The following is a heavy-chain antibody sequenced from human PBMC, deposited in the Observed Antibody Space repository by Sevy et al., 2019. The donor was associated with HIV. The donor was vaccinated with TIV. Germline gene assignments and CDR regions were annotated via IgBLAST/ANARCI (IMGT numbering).Heavy chain of an antibody. V-gene: IGHV3-48*03. CDR3: ASVDADYDKGVDS. CDR2: ISSSGSTK. Sequence: GGSLRLSCEASGFSFSNYEMNWVRQAPGKGLEWASYISSSGSTKYYADSVKSRFTISRDNAKNTMYLQMNRLRVEDTAVYYCASVDADYDKGVDSWGQGTLVTVSS. D-gene: IGHD3-22*01. J-gene: IGHJ5*01. CDR1: GFSFSNYE.